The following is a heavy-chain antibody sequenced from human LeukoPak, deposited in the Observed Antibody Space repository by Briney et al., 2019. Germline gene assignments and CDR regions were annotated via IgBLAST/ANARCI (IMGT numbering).Heavy chain of an antibody. Sequence: SQTLSLTCTVSGGSISSGGYYWSWIRQHPGKGLEWIGYIYYSGSTYYNPSLKSRVTISVDTSKNQFSLKLSSVTAADTAVYYCARAPRPSIWIYDYWGQGTLVTVSS. CDR2: IYYSGST. CDR1: GGSISSGGYY. V-gene: IGHV4-30-4*08. CDR3: ARAPRPSIWIYDY. J-gene: IGHJ4*02. D-gene: IGHD2/OR15-2a*01.